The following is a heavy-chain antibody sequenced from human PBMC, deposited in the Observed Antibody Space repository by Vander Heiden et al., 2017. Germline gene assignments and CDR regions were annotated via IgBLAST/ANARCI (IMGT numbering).Heavy chain of an antibody. V-gene: IGHV4-59*01. CDR2: IHYNGNT. J-gene: IGHJ4*02. Sequence: QVQLQESGPGLVKPSETLSLTCTVSGDSISSNYWSWIRQPPGKGLEWIGYIHYNGNTNYSPSLKSRLTLSVDTSKNQFSLNLTSVTAADTAVYYCARIRGWDFDYWGQGTLVTVS. CDR1: GDSISSNY. D-gene: IGHD6-19*01. CDR3: ARIRGWDFDY.